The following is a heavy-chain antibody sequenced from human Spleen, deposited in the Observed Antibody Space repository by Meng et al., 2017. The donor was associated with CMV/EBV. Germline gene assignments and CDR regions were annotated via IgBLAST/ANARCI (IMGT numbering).Heavy chain of an antibody. V-gene: IGHV1-69*04. CDR3: ARVGGYSGNWLDP. J-gene: IGHJ5*02. CDR1: GDPFSNYA. CDR2: IVPILGIV. D-gene: IGHD3-10*01. Sequence: CKASGDPFSNYAITWVRQAPGQGLEWMGRIVPILGIVNYAQKFQGRVTMTADKATSTVYMELSSLRSEDMAVFYCARVGGYSGNWLDPWGQGTLVTVSS.